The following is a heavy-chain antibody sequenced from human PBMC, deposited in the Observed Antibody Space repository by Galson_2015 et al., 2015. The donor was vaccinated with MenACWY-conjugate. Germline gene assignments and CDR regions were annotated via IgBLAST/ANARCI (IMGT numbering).Heavy chain of an antibody. CDR3: AKVKWMQLWSTYDY. Sequence: SLRLSCAASGFAFVSYAMTWVRQAPGKGLQWVSSITASGDDTTYADSVKGRLTISRDNSKNMLYLQLNSLRAEDTAIYFCAKVKWMQLWSTYDYWGQGTLVTVSS. J-gene: IGHJ4*02. CDR1: GFAFVSYA. V-gene: IGHV3-23*01. D-gene: IGHD5-18*01. CDR2: ITASGDDT.